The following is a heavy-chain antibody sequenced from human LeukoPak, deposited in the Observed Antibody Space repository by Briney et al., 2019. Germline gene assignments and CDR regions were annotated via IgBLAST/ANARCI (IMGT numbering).Heavy chain of an antibody. CDR2: IKQDGSEK. V-gene: IGHV3-7*01. CDR3: ARDPLYSGSYPGAFDI. D-gene: IGHD1-26*01. CDR1: GFTFSSYW. Sequence: GGSLRLSCAASGFTFSSYWMSWVRQAPGKGLEWVANIKQDGSEKYYVDSEKGRFTISRDNAKNSLYLQMNSLRAEDTAVYYCARDPLYSGSYPGAFDIWGQGTMVTVSS. J-gene: IGHJ3*02.